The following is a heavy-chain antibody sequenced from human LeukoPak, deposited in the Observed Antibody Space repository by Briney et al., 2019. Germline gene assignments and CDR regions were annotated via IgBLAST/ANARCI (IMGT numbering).Heavy chain of an antibody. CDR1: GFTFSTYW. Sequence: GGSLRLSCAASGFTFSTYWMSWVRQAPGKGLEWVANIKQDGSEKYYVGSVKGRFTISRDNAKNSLYLQMNSLRAEDTAMYYCGKDSVGNAYWAQGPRVTVS. CDR2: IKQDGSEK. D-gene: IGHD6-13*01. V-gene: IGHV3-7*01. CDR3: GKDSVGNAY. J-gene: IGHJ4*02.